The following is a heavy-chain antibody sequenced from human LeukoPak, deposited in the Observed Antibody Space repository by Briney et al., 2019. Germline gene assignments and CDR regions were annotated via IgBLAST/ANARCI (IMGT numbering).Heavy chain of an antibody. CDR1: GGSISSYY. CDR2: IYYSGST. D-gene: IGHD1-1*01. J-gene: IGHJ6*02. CDR3: ASHLERAPYYGMDV. Sequence: SETLSLTCTVSGGSISSYYWSWIRQPPGKGLEWIGYIYYSGSTNYNPSLKSRVTISVDTSKNQFSLKLSSVTAADTAVYYCASHLERAPYYGMDVWGQGTTVTVSS. V-gene: IGHV4-59*01.